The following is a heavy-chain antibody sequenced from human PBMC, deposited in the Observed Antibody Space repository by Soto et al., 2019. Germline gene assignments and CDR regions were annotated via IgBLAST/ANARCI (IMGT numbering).Heavy chain of an antibody. D-gene: IGHD3-10*01. J-gene: IGHJ6*02. Sequence: QVQLVESGGGLVKPGGSLRLSCAASGLTFSDHYMTWIRQAPGKGLEWISYISSSAGTIYYADSVKGRFTISRDNAKNSLYLQMTNLRAEDPAVYYCARATYFGSGTYYYYALDVWGQGTTVTVSS. CDR2: ISSSAGTI. V-gene: IGHV3-11*01. CDR3: ARATYFGSGTYYYYALDV. CDR1: GLTFSDHY.